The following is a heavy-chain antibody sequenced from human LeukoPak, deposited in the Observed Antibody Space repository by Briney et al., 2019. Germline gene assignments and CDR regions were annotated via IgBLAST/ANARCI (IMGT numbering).Heavy chain of an antibody. J-gene: IGHJ4*02. Sequence: GGSLRLSWAAAGFSFSINGVSWARQAPGRGREWGSSLSGGSDYLFYSHSVKGRFTIPRDNATNSLYLQMHSLRAEDTAVYYCARVFFGVHGLDYWGQGTLVTVSS. D-gene: IGHD3-16*01. CDR1: GFSFSING. CDR2: LSGGSDYL. CDR3: ARVFFGVHGLDY. V-gene: IGHV3-21*06.